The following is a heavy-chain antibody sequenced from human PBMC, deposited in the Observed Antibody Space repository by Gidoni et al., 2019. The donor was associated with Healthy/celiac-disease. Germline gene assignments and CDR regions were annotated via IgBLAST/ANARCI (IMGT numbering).Heavy chain of an antibody. Sequence: EVQLVESGGGLVKPGGSLRLSCAASGFTSSSYSMNWVRQAPGKGLEWVSSISSSSSYIYYADSVKGRFTISRDNAKNSLYLQMNSLRAEDTAVYYCARPAMRAARLRYGMDVWGQGTTVTVSS. V-gene: IGHV3-21*01. CDR2: ISSSSSYI. CDR3: ARPAMRAARLRYGMDV. J-gene: IGHJ6*02. CDR1: GFTSSSYS. D-gene: IGHD6-6*01.